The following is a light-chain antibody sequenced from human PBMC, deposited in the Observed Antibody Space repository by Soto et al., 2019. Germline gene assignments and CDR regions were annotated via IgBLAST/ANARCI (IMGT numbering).Light chain of an antibody. CDR1: QSVSSIY. Sequence: EIVLTQSPGTLSLSPGERATLSCRASQSVSSIYLAWYQQKPAQAPRLLIYGASSRATAIPDTFSGSGSGTDFTLTISRLQPEDFAVYYCQQFDSSPLFTFGPGTKVDVK. CDR3: QQFDSSPLFT. V-gene: IGKV3-20*01. CDR2: GAS. J-gene: IGKJ3*01.